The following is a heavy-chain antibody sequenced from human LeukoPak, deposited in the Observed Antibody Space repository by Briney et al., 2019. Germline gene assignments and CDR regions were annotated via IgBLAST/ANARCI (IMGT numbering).Heavy chain of an antibody. CDR2: INWNGGST. D-gene: IGHD3-10*01. CDR3: ARIIGEYVGWFDP. V-gene: IGHV3-20*04. Sequence: GGSLRLSCATSGFTFNDYGMSWVRQAPGKGLEWVSDINWNGGSTGYADSVEGRFTISRDNAKNSLYLQMNSLRAEDTALYYCARIIGEYVGWFDPWGQGTLVTVFS. J-gene: IGHJ5*02. CDR1: GFTFNDYG.